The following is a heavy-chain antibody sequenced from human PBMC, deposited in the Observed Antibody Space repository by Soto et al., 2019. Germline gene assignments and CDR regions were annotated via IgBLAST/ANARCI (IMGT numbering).Heavy chain of an antibody. J-gene: IGHJ6*02. V-gene: IGHV4-4*07. CDR3: ARESSGSGWYESRSYGMDV. CDR1: GGSISSYY. CDR2: IYTSGST. Sequence: SETLSLTCTVSGGSISSYYWSWIRQPAGKGLEWIGRIYTSGSTNYNPSLKSRVTMSVDTSKNQFSLKLSSVTAADTAVYYCARESSGSGWYESRSYGMDVWGQGTTVTAP. D-gene: IGHD6-19*01.